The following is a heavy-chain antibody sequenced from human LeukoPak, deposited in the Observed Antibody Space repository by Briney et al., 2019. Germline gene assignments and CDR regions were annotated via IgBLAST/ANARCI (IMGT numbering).Heavy chain of an antibody. CDR1: GGSISSGGYY. D-gene: IGHD6-19*01. V-gene: IGHV4-31*03. J-gene: IGHJ4*02. Sequence: PSETLSLTCTVSGGSISSGGYYWSWLRQHPGKGLEWIGYIYYSRSTYYNPSLKSRVTISVDTSKNQFSLKLSSVTAADTAVYYCANEAVAGQFDYWGQGTLVTVSS. CDR3: ANEAVAGQFDY. CDR2: IYYSRST.